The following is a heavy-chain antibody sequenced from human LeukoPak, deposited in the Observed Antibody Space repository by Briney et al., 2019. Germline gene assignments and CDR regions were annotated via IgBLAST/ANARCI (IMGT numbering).Heavy chain of an antibody. CDR2: INPNGGGT. V-gene: IGHV1-2*02. CDR1: GYTFTGYY. Sequence: ASVKVSCKASGYTFTGYYMHWVRQAPGQGLEWMGWINPNGGGTNYAQKFQGRVTMTRDTSISTAYMELSRLRSDDTAVYYCARGGYYYYYMDVWGKGTTVTVSS. J-gene: IGHJ6*03. CDR3: ARGGYYYYYMDV. D-gene: IGHD1-26*01.